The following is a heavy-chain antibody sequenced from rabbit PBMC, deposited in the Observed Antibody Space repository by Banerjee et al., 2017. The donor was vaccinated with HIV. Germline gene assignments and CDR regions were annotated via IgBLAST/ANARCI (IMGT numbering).Heavy chain of an antibody. CDR2: IYVSSGTT. D-gene: IGHD1-1*01. J-gene: IGHJ4*01. Sequence: QSLEESGGDLVKPGASLTLTCTASGFSFSSNYYMCWVRQAPGKGLEWIACIYVSSGTTYYASWAKGRFTISKTSSTTVTLQMTSLTAADTATYFCARDQYVNIGGGYQGIYYFNLWGQGTLVTVS. CDR1: GFSFSSNYY. V-gene: IGHV1S40*01. CDR3: ARDQYVNIGGGYQGIYYFNL.